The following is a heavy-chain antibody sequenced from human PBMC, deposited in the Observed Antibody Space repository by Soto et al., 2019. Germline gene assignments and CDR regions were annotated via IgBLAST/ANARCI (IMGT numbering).Heavy chain of an antibody. Sequence: EVQLVESGGGLVRPGGSLRLSCAASGFTFSYYWMHWVRQAPGKGLVWVSRIHSDGSSTTYADFVKGRFIISRDNARNTVDLQMNSVRVEDTGVYYCDRGDRGAFDLWGQGTLVTVSS. V-gene: IGHV3-74*01. CDR1: GFTFSYYW. J-gene: IGHJ3*01. CDR3: DRGDRGAFDL. CDR2: IHSDGSST. D-gene: IGHD1-26*01.